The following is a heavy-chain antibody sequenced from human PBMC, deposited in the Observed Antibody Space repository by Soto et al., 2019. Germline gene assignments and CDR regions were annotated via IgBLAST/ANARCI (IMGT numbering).Heavy chain of an antibody. V-gene: IGHV3-23*01. CDR1: GFTFSSYA. CDR3: AKDRGPTYYYDSSGSFSGYYFDY. D-gene: IGHD3-22*01. Sequence: GGSLRLSCAASGFTFSSYAMSWVRQAPGKGLEWVSAISGSGGSTYYADSVKGRFTISRDNSKNTLYLQMNSLRAEDTAVYYCAKDRGPTYYYDSSGSFSGYYFDYWGQGTLVTVSS. CDR2: ISGSGGST. J-gene: IGHJ4*02.